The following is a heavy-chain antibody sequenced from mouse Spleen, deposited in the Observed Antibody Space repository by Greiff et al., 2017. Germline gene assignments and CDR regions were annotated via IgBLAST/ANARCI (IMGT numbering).Heavy chain of an antibody. CDR3: ARAIYGNYGGDAMDY. Sequence: VQLQQSGPSLVRPSQTLSLTCTVTGFSINSDCYWIWIRQFPGNKLEYIGYTFYSGITYYNPSLESRTYITRDTSKNQFSLKLSSVTTEDTATYYCARAIYGNYGGDAMDYWGQGTSVTVSS. CDR1: GFSINSDCY. D-gene: IGHD2-1*01. CDR2: TFYSGIT. J-gene: IGHJ4*01. V-gene: IGHV3-3*01.